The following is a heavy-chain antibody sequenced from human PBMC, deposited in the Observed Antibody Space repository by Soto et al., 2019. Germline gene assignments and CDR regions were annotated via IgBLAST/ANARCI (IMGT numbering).Heavy chain of an antibody. V-gene: IGHV1-18*04. D-gene: IGHD3-9*01. J-gene: IGHJ5*02. Sequence: QVQLVQSGADVKKPGASVKVSCKASGYTFTSYGISWVRQAPGQGLEWMGWISAYNGNTNYAQKLQGRVTMTTDTSTSTAYMELRSLRSDDTAVYYCARDSYDILTGYSTGWFDPWGQGTLVTVSS. CDR1: GYTFTSYG. CDR2: ISAYNGNT. CDR3: ARDSYDILTGYSTGWFDP.